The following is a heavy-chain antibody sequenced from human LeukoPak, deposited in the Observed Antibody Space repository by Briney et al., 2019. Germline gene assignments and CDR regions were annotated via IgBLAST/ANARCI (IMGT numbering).Heavy chain of an antibody. CDR2: IYSGGST. CDR1: GFTVSSNY. CDR3: AREATNMVRGVPLGYYYYYYGMDV. V-gene: IGHV3-53*01. Sequence: GGSLRLSCAASGFTVSSNYMSWVRQAPGKGLEWVSVIYSGGSTYYADSVKGRFTISRDNSKHTLYLQMNSLRAEDTAVYYCAREATNMVRGVPLGYYYYYYGMDVWGKGTTVTVSS. J-gene: IGHJ6*04. D-gene: IGHD3-10*01.